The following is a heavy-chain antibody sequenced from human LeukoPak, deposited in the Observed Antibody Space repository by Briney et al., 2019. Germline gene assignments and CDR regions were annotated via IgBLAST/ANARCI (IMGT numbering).Heavy chain of an antibody. CDR3: ARERDGYTHDAFDI. V-gene: IGHV3-30*04. J-gene: IGHJ3*02. CDR1: GFTFSSYA. CDR2: ISYDGSNK. D-gene: IGHD5-24*01. Sequence: GGSLRLSCAASGFTFSSYAMHWVRQAPGKGLEWVAVISYDGSNKYYEDSVKGRFTISRDNSKNTLYLQMNSLRAEDTAVYYCARERDGYTHDAFDIWGQGTMVTVSS.